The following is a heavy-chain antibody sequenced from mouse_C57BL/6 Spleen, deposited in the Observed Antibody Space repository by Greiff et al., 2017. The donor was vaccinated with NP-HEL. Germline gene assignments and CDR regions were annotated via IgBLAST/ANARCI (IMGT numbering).Heavy chain of an antibody. J-gene: IGHJ4*01. V-gene: IGHV1-64*01. Sequence: VQLQQPGAELVKPGASVKLSCKASGYTFTSYWMHWVKQRPGQGLEWIGMIHPNSGSTNYNEKFQSKATLTVDKSSSTAYMQLSSLTSEDSAVYYCASTVVDYYYAMDYWGQGTSVTVSS. CDR2: IHPNSGST. D-gene: IGHD1-1*01. CDR3: ASTVVDYYYAMDY. CDR1: GYTFTSYW.